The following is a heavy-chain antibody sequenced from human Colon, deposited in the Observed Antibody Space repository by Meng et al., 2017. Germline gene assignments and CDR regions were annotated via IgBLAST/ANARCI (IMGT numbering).Heavy chain of an antibody. Sequence: QAQRQESGPGLVKPSGTLSLTCAVSSGSISSSNWWSWVCQPPGKGLEWIGEISQSGTTYYNPSLKSRVTITGDWSKNQFSLNLNSVTAADTALYYCVRQGMTSYSWGYWGQGTLVTVSS. V-gene: IGHV4-4*02. J-gene: IGHJ4*02. CDR3: VRQGMTSYSWGY. CDR2: ISQSGTT. D-gene: IGHD3-9*01. CDR1: SGSISSSNW.